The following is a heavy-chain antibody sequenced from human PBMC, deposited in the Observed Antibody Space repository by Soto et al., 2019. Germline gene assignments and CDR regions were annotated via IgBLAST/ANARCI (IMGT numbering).Heavy chain of an antibody. V-gene: IGHV4-34*01. Sequence: PSETLSLTCTVSGGSISSYYWSWIRQPPGKGLEWIGEINHSGSTNYNPSLKSRVTISVDTSKNQFSLKLSSVTAADTAVYYCARVRARYYFDYWGQGTLVTVSS. J-gene: IGHJ4*02. CDR3: ARVRARYYFDY. CDR2: INHSGST. D-gene: IGHD6-6*01. CDR1: GGSISSYY.